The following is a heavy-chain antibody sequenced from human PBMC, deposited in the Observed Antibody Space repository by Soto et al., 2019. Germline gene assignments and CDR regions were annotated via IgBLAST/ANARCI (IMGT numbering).Heavy chain of an antibody. J-gene: IGHJ5*02. CDR1: GFTCSTTG. CDR3: AKDLYGAGWYNYFDP. V-gene: IGHV3-30*18. CDR2: ISHDGGVK. Sequence: QVHLVESGGGVVQPGRSLRLSCAASGFTCSTTGMHWVRQAPGKGLEWVAMISHDGGVKHYTDSVKGRFTISRDTSNNTVYLQMNSLRPEDTAMYHCAKDLYGAGWYNYFDPWGQGTLVTVSS. D-gene: IGHD6-19*01.